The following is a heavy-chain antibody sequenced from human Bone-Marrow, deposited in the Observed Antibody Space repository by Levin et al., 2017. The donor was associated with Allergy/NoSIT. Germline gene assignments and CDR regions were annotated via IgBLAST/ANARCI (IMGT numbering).Heavy chain of an antibody. CDR2: IFDSGNT. Sequence: KASETLSLTCSVSGDSISSYFWSWIRQPPGKGLEWIGYIFDSGNTNYNPSLKSRVTMSVDTAKNQFSLKLSSVTAADTAVYYCASSLKIWSGSTYYSADDSFAIWGHGTMVTVSS. D-gene: IGHD3-3*01. J-gene: IGHJ3*02. V-gene: IGHV4-59*01. CDR3: ASSLKIWSGSTYYSADDSFAI. CDR1: GDSISSYF.